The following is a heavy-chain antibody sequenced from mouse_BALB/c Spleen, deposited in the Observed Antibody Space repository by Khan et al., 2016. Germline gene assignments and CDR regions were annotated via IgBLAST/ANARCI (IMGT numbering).Heavy chain of an antibody. Sequence: EVELVESGGGLVKPGGSLKLSCAASGFIFSDYYMYWVRQTPEKRLEWVATISDGGSYTYYPDSVKGRFTISRDNATNNLYLQMSSLKSEDTAMYYCARDLNWYFDVWGAGTTVTVSS. CDR3: ARDLNWYFDV. CDR1: GFIFSDYY. V-gene: IGHV5-4*02. CDR2: ISDGGSYT. J-gene: IGHJ1*01.